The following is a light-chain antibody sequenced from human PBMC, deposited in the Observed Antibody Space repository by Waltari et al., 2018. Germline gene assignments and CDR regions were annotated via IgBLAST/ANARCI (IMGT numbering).Light chain of an antibody. CDR2: EVT. Sequence: QSALTQPASVSGSPGQSITISCTGTSSDGGSYNFVSSYHHHPSKAPKRIIYEVTTRPLGVFDRFSGSKSENAASLTFSGLQAEDEADYYCCTYAGGSTFKFGGGTMLTVL. J-gene: IGLJ2*01. CDR3: CTYAGGSTFK. CDR1: SSDGGSYNF. V-gene: IGLV2-23*02.